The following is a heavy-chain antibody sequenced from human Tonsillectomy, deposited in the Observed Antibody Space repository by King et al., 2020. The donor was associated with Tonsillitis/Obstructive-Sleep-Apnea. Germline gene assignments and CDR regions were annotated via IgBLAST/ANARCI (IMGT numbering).Heavy chain of an antibody. CDR1: GFTVSSNY. V-gene: IGHV3-53*01. CDR2: IYSGGST. J-gene: IGHJ5*02. CDR3: AREENCSGGSCYDNWFDP. D-gene: IGHD2-15*01. Sequence: VQLVESGGGLIQPGGCLRLSCAASGFTVSSNYMSWVRQAPGKGLEWVSVIYSGGSTSYADSVKGRFTISRANSKNTLYLQMNSLRAEDTAVYYCAREENCSGGSCYDNWFDPWGQGTLVSVSS.